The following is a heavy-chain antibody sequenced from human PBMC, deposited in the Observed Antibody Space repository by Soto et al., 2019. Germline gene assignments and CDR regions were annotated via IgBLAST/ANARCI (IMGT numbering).Heavy chain of an antibody. V-gene: IGHV3-64*02. J-gene: IGHJ4*02. CDR3: ARGETFYYDSGNYYAPIPPDY. CDR1: GFTFGAYA. D-gene: IGHD3-10*01. Sequence: GSLRLPCAASGFTFGAYAMHWVRQVSCKGLENVSAVNGLGDDTYYADSVRGRFTISRDNSKKALYLQMGSLRTEDTAVFYCARGETFYYDSGNYYAPIPPDYWGQGTLVTVSS. CDR2: VNGLGDDT.